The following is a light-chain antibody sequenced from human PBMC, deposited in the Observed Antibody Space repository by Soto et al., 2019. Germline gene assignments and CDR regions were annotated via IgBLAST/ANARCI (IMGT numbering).Light chain of an antibody. CDR2: GTS. CDR1: QSVTNY. V-gene: IGKV3-20*01. CDR3: QYYGSSPRT. Sequence: EIFLTPSPDTLSLSPGERATLSCRASQSVTNYIAWYQQKPGQAPRLLIYGTSNRATGIPDRFSGSGSGPDFSLIISRLEPEDFAVYYCQYYGSSPRTFGQGTKVDIK. J-gene: IGKJ1*01.